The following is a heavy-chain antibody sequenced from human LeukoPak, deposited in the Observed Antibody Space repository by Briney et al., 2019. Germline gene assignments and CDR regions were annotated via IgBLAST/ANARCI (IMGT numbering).Heavy chain of an antibody. CDR2: ISGSGGST. CDR3: ARSSGRFLTGYCTDY. CDR1: GFTHSSYA. D-gene: IGHD3-9*01. J-gene: IGHJ4*02. V-gene: IGHV3-23*01. Sequence: GGSLRLSCAASGFTHSSYAMSLVRQAAGKGLEWVSPISGSGGSTYYADSVKGRFTISRDNSKNTLYLQMNSLRAEDTAVYYCARSSGRFLTGYCTDYWGQGTLVTVSS.